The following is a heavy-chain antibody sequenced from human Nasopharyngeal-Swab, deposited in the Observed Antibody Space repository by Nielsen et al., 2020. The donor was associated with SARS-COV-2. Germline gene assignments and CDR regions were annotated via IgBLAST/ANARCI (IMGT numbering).Heavy chain of an antibody. CDR1: GFTVSSNY. J-gene: IGHJ6*02. Sequence: GGSLRLSCAASGFTVSSNYMGWVRQAPGKGLEWVSVIYSGGSTYYADSVKGRFTISRDNSKNTLYLQMNSLRAEDTAVYYCARAEVAGTWTALGAYYYYGMDVWGQGTTVTVSS. CDR3: ARAEVAGTWTALGAYYYYGMDV. D-gene: IGHD6-19*01. CDR2: IYSGGST. V-gene: IGHV3-53*05.